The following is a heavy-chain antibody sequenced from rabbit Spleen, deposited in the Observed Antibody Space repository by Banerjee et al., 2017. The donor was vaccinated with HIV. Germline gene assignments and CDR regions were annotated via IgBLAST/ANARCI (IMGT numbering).Heavy chain of an antibody. V-gene: IGHV1S45*01. J-gene: IGHJ6*01. CDR1: GVSFSGDYY. D-gene: IGHD1-1*01. CDR2: SYTGSSGCT. Sequence: QEQLEESGGGLVKPEGSLTLTCIASGVSFSGDYYMCCGRQAPGKGMEWIACSYTGSSGCTYFSSSGKGRFIIFNTSSTTVTLQMTSRTAADTATYFCARDTSSSVTSYGMDLWGPGTLVTVS. CDR3: ARDTSSSVTSYGMDL.